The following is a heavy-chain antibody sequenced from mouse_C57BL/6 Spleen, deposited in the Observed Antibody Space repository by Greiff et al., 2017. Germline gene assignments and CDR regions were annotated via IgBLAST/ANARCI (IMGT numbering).Heavy chain of an antibody. J-gene: IGHJ1*03. V-gene: IGHV8-12*01. Sequence: QVTLKESGPGILQSSQTLSLTCSFSGFSLSTSGMGVSWIRQPSGKGLEWLAHIYWDDDKRSNPSLKSRLTISKDTSRNQVFLKITSVDTADTATYYCARRAITTVYFDVWGTGTTVTVSS. CDR3: ARRAITTVYFDV. CDR2: IYWDDDK. D-gene: IGHD1-1*01. CDR1: GFSLSTSGMG.